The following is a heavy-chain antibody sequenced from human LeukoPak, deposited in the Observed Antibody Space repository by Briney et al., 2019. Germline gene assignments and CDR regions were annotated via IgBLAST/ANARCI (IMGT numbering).Heavy chain of an antibody. CDR1: GGSISSYY. CDR2: IYYSGST. CDR3: ARGDRGGDCYHAEYFQH. J-gene: IGHJ1*01. Sequence: SETLSLTCTVSGGSISSYYWSWIRQPPGKGLEWIGYIYYSGSTNYNPSLKSRVTISVDTSKNQFSLKLSSVTAADTAVYYCARGDRGGDCYHAEYFQHWGQGTLVTVSS. D-gene: IGHD2-21*01. V-gene: IGHV4-59*01.